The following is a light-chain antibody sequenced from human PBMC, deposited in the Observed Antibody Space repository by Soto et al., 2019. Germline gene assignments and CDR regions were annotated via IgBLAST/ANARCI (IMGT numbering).Light chain of an antibody. J-gene: IGKJ1*01. CDR3: QKYYSYPRT. Sequence: AIRMTQSQSSLSASTGDRVTITCRASQGISSYLAWYQQKPGKAPKLLIYAASTLQSGVPSRFSGSGSGTDFTLTISCLQSEDFATYYCQKYYSYPRTFGQGTKVEIK. CDR2: AAS. V-gene: IGKV1-8*01. CDR1: QGISSY.